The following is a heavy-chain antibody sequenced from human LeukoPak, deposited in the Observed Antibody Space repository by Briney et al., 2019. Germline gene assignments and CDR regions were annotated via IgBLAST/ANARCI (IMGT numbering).Heavy chain of an antibody. Sequence: GGSLRLSCAASGFTVSSNYMSWARQAPGKGLECVSVIYSGGTTYYADSVKGRFTISRDNSKNTLSLQMNSLRAEDTAVYYCAREVPATGMYFDYWGQGTLVTVSA. J-gene: IGHJ4*02. V-gene: IGHV3-53*01. CDR1: GFTVSSNY. CDR2: IYSGGTT. CDR3: AREVPATGMYFDY. D-gene: IGHD2-2*01.